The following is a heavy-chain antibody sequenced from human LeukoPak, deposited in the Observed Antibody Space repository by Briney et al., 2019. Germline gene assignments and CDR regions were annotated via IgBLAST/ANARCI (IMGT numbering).Heavy chain of an antibody. D-gene: IGHD5-24*01. CDR2: IYYSGST. CDR3: ATGDGYNSPFDY. J-gene: IGHJ4*02. Sequence: SETLSLTCTVSGGSISSYYWSWIRQPPGKGLEWIGYIYYSGSTNYNPSLKSRVTISVDTSKNQFSLKLTSVTAADTAVYYCATGDGYNSPFDYWGQGTLVTVSS. V-gene: IGHV4-59*01. CDR1: GGSISSYY.